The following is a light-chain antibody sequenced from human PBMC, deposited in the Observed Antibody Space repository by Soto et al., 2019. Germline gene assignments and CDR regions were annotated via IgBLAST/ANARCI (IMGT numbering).Light chain of an antibody. Sequence: EIVMTQSPATLSVSPGEGATLSCRASQSITSNLAWYQQKPGQAPRLLVSGASTRATGIPARFSGSGSGTEFTLTISSLQSEDFAVYYCQQYNNWPPTFGQGIKVELK. CDR1: QSITSN. V-gene: IGKV3-15*01. CDR3: QQYNNWPPT. CDR2: GAS. J-gene: IGKJ1*01.